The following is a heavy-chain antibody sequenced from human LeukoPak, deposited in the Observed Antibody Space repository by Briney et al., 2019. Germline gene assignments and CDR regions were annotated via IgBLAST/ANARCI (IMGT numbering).Heavy chain of an antibody. J-gene: IGHJ4*02. CDR2: IKSKTDGGTT. CDR1: GFTFSNAW. V-gene: IGHV3-15*01. D-gene: IGHD3-22*01. CDR3: TTEYYYDSSGYPTDIYFDY. Sequence: GGSLRLSCAASGFTFSNAWMSWVRQAPGKGLEWVGRIKSKTDGGTTDYAAPVKGRFTISRDDSKNTLYLQMNSLKTEDTAVYCCTTEYYYDSSGYPTDIYFDYWGQGTLVTVSS.